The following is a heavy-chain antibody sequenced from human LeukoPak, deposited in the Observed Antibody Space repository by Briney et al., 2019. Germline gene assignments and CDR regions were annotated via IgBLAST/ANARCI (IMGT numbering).Heavy chain of an antibody. Sequence: PGXXLXGIGXIYXXGSTYYNPSLKSRVTISVDTHKNQFSLKLSSVSAAGTAVYYCARDFFTPTAMVSGEGDWFDPWGQGTLVTVSS. CDR2: IYXXGST. J-gene: IGHJ5*02. CDR3: ARDFFTPTAMVSGEGDWFDP. V-gene: IGHV4-39*07. D-gene: IGHD5-18*01.